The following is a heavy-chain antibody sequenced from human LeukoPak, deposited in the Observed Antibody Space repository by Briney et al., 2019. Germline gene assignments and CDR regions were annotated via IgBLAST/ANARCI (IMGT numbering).Heavy chain of an antibody. V-gene: IGHV3-23*01. D-gene: IGHD3-3*01. CDR1: GFTFSSYA. Sequence: GGSLRLSCAASGFTFSSYAMSWVRQAPGKGLEWVSAISGSGGSTYYADSVKGRFTISRDNSKNSLYLQMNSLRAEDTAVYYCARDLLRFLEWSGPLFDYWGQGTLVTVSS. CDR2: ISGSGGST. CDR3: ARDLLRFLEWSGPLFDY. J-gene: IGHJ4*02.